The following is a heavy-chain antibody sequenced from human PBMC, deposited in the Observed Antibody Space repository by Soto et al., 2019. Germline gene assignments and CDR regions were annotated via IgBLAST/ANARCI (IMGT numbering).Heavy chain of an antibody. D-gene: IGHD3-3*01. CDR1: GYTFTSYY. Sequence: GASVKVSCKASGYTFTSYYMHWVRQAPGQGLEWMGIINPSGGSTSYAQKFQGRVTMTRDTSTSTVYMELSSLRSEDTAVYYCEREQVQIFGLVYYYYGMDVWGQGTTVTVSS. CDR3: EREQVQIFGLVYYYYGMDV. V-gene: IGHV1-46*01. CDR2: INPSGGST. J-gene: IGHJ6*02.